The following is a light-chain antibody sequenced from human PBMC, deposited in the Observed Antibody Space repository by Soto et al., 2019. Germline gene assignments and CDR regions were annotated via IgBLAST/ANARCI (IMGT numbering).Light chain of an antibody. J-gene: IGLJ2*01. CDR3: CSYVGSFVV. Sequence: QSALTQPASVSGSPGQSITISCTGTSRDVGSYNFVSWYQQHPGKAPKLLIYEGSKRPSGISNRFSDSQSGYTASLKISGLQAEDEADYYCCSYVGSFVVFGGGTKLTVL. V-gene: IGLV2-23*01. CDR2: EGS. CDR1: SRDVGSYNF.